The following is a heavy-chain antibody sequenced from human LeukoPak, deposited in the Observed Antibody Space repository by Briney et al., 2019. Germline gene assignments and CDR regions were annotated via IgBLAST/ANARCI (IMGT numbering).Heavy chain of an antibody. Sequence: GGSLRLSCAASGFSVSSNYMSWVRQAPGKGLEWVSVIYSGGTTYYADSVKGRFTISRDNSKNTLFFQMNSLRAEDTAVYYCARDPPFGAWFGESAYYFDYWGQGTLVTVSS. CDR3: ARDPPFGAWFGESAYYFDY. CDR1: GFSVSSNY. J-gene: IGHJ4*02. V-gene: IGHV3-53*01. D-gene: IGHD3-10*01. CDR2: IYSGGTT.